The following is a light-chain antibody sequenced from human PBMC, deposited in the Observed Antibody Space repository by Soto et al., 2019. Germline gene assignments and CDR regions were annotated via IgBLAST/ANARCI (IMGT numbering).Light chain of an antibody. Sequence: DIVMTQSPATLSVSPGDRATLSCRASQGIYNNLAWYQHKPGQAPGLLIYDASTRATGIPARFSGSGSGAAFTLSTSSLQSEEFAVYYCHQYNNWSPFTCGGGTKVEIK. V-gene: IGKV3-15*01. CDR3: HQYNNWSPFT. CDR2: DAS. CDR1: QGIYNN. J-gene: IGKJ4*02.